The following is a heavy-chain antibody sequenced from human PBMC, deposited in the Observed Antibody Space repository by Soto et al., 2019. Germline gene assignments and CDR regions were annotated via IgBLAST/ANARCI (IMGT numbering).Heavy chain of an antibody. CDR2: INHSGST. V-gene: IGHV4-34*01. Sequence: SETLSLTCAVYGGSFSGYYWSWIRQPPGKGLEWFGEINHSGSTNYNPAPKRRGTISVDTSNNQFSLKLSSVTAADTAVYYCAILRSQLVYYYYYGMDVWGQGTTVTVSS. J-gene: IGHJ6*02. D-gene: IGHD3-3*01. CDR1: GGSFSGYY. CDR3: AILRSQLVYYYYYGMDV.